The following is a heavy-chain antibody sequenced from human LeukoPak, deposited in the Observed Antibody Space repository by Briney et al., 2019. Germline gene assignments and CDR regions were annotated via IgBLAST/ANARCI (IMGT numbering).Heavy chain of an antibody. CDR2: IYTSGST. V-gene: IGHV4-61*02. Sequence: SETLSLTCTVSGGSISSGSYYWSWIRQPAGKGLEWIGRIYTSGSTNYNPSLKSRVTISVDTSKNQFSLKLSSVTAADTAVYYCARRTEWHYYYGMDVWGQGTTVTVSS. D-gene: IGHD3-3*01. CDR1: GGSISSGSYY. J-gene: IGHJ6*02. CDR3: ARRTEWHYYYGMDV.